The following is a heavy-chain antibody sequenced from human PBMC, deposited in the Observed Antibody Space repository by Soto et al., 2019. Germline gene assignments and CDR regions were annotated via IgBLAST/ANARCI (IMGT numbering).Heavy chain of an antibody. CDR3: ARNGPIAVADFDY. D-gene: IGHD6-19*01. CDR2: ISAGNGNT. CDR1: VYTFTNYG. Sequence: ASLKVSCKASVYTFTNYGISWVRQAPGQRLEWMGWISAGNGNTKYSQKFQGRVTITRDTSASTAYMELSSLRSEDTAVYYCARNGPIAVADFDYWGQGTLVTVSS. V-gene: IGHV1-3*01. J-gene: IGHJ4*02.